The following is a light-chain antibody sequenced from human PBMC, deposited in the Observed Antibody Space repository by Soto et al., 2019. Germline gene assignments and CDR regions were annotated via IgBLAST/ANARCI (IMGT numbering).Light chain of an antibody. V-gene: IGKV1-9*01. CDR2: DAS. CDR1: QGISSY. Sequence: IQLTQYPSSLSASVGDRVTITCRASQGISSYLGWYQQKPGKAPNLLIYDASTLHSGVPSRFSGSGSGTEFTLTISSLQPDDFATYYCQNYNSYSEACGQGNKGDIK. J-gene: IGKJ1*01. CDR3: QNYNSYSEA.